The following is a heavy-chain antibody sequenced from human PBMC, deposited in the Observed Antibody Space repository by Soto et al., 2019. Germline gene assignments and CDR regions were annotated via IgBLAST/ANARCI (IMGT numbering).Heavy chain of an antibody. CDR2: INPNSGGT. D-gene: IGHD2-2*02. V-gene: IGHV1-2*04. J-gene: IGHJ6*03. Sequence: ASVKVSCKASGYTFTGYYMHWVRQAPGQGLEWMGWINPNSGGTNYAQKFQGWVTMTRDTSISTAYMELSRLRSDDTAVYYCARGGREFTAALRTDYYYYMDVWGKGTTVTVSS. CDR1: GYTFTGYY. CDR3: ARGGREFTAALRTDYYYYMDV.